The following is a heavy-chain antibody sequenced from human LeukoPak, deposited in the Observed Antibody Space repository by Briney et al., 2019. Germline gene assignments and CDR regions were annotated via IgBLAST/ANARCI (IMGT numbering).Heavy chain of an antibody. CDR2: ISSSSSYI. Sequence: GGSLRLSCAASGFTFSSYSMNWVRQAPGKGLEWVSSISSSSSYIYYADSVKGRFTISRDNAKNSLYLQMNSLRAEDTAVYCCARDGRYGSGSYYRDAFDIWGQGTMVTVSS. D-gene: IGHD3-10*01. V-gene: IGHV3-21*01. CDR1: GFTFSSYS. J-gene: IGHJ3*02. CDR3: ARDGRYGSGSYYRDAFDI.